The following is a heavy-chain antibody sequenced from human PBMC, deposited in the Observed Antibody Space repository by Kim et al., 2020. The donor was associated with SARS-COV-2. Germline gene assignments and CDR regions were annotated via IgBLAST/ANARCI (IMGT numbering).Heavy chain of an antibody. Sequence: YVDAVNGRFTIARDNAKNSLYLQMNSLRAEDTAVYYCATFRTGSGSLFDYWGQGTLVTVSS. CDR3: ATFRTGSGSLFDY. J-gene: IGHJ4*02. D-gene: IGHD3-10*01. V-gene: IGHV3-7*03.